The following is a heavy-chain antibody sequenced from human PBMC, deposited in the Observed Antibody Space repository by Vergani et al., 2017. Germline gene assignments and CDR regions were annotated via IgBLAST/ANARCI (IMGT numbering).Heavy chain of an antibody. CDR2: INSRGTKT. CDR3: ARAGVRAGFDF. Sequence: EVQLVESGGDLVQPGGSLRLSCAASGFTFIMHAMSWVRQAPGKGLEWVANINSRGTKTDYMPSLGARFSISRDNTQRSLHLQMYNLRVEDTAIYYCARAGVRAGFDFWGQGTLVTVSS. V-gene: IGHV3-7*03. J-gene: IGHJ4*02. D-gene: IGHD2-8*01. CDR1: GFTFIMHA.